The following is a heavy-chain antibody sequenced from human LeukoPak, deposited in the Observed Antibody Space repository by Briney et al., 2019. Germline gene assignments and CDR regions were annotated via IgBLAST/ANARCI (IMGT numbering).Heavy chain of an antibody. J-gene: IGHJ5*02. Sequence: GGSLRLSCAASGFTFSSYGIHWVRQAPGKGLEWVAVIWYDGSNKYYADSVKGRFTISRDNSKNTLYLQMNSLRAEDTAVYYCAKAGASSGYRYNWFDPWGQGTLVTVSS. D-gene: IGHD3-22*01. CDR3: AKAGASSGYRYNWFDP. CDR1: GFTFSSYG. V-gene: IGHV3-33*06. CDR2: IWYDGSNK.